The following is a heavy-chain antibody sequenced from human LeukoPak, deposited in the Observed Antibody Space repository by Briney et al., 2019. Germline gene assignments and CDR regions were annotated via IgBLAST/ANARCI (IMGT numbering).Heavy chain of an antibody. J-gene: IGHJ5*02. CDR2: IKQDGSEK. CDR1: GFTFSSYW. V-gene: IGHV3-7*03. D-gene: IGHD3-9*01. CDR3: AREGRYFDWLLSWFDP. Sequence: GGSLRLSCAASGFTFSSYWMSWVRQAPGKGLEWMANIKQDGSEKYYVDSVKGRFTISRDNAKNSLYLQMNSLRAEDTAVYYCAREGRYFDWLLSWFDPWGQGTLVTVSS.